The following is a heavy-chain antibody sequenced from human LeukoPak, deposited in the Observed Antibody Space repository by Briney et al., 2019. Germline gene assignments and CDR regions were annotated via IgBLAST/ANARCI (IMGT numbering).Heavy chain of an antibody. CDR2: IIPILGIA. J-gene: IGHJ4*02. CDR1: GGTFSSYA. D-gene: IGHD3-22*01. V-gene: IGHV1-69*04. CDR3: ARGYYYDSSGYLPFDY. Sequence: SVKVPCKASGGTFSSYAISWVRQAPGQGLEWMGRIIPILGIANYAQKFQGRVTITADKSTSTAYMELSSLRSEDTAVYYCARGYYYDSSGYLPFDYWGQGTLVTVSS.